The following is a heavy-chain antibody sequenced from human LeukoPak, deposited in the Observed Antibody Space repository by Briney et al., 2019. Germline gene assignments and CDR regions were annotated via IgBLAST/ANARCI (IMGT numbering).Heavy chain of an antibody. Sequence: SETLSLTCAVYGGSFSGYYWSWIRQPPGKGLEWIGEINHSGSTNFNPSLKSRVTISVDTSKNQFSLKLSSVTAADTAVYYCASRGNYGGKLWPFDIWGQGTMVTVSS. J-gene: IGHJ3*02. V-gene: IGHV4-34*01. D-gene: IGHD4-23*01. CDR1: GGSFSGYY. CDR2: INHSGST. CDR3: ASRGNYGGKLWPFDI.